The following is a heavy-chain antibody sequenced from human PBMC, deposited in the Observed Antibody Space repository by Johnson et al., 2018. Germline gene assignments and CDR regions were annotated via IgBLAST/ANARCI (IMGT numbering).Heavy chain of an antibody. Sequence: VQLVESGGGLVQPGGSLRLSCAASGFTFSSYWMHWVRQAPGKGLLWVSRIHTDGSTIYADSVKGRFTISRDNAKNTLYLQMSSLRGEDTAVYYCAREGGGYPVDVWGKGTTVTVSS. CDR3: AREGGGYPVDV. D-gene: IGHD1-1*01. CDR2: IHTDGST. J-gene: IGHJ6*04. CDR1: GFTFSSYW. V-gene: IGHV3-74*01.